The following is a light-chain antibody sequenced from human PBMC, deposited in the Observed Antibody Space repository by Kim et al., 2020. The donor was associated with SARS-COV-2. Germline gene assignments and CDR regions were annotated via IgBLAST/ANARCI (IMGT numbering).Light chain of an antibody. CDR2: QDS. V-gene: IGLV3-1*01. CDR1: KLGDKY. CDR3: QAWDSSTYV. J-gene: IGLJ1*01. Sequence: SYELTQPPSVSVSPGQTASITCSRDKLGDKYACWYQQKPGQSPVLVIYQDSKRPSGIPERFSGSNSGNTATLTISGTQAMDEADNYCQAWDSSTYVFGTGTKVTVL.